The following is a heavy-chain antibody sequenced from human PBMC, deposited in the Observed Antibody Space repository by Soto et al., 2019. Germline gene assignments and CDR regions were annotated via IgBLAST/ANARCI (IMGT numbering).Heavy chain of an antibody. D-gene: IGHD6-6*01. Sequence: EVQLAESGGGLAQPGGSLRLSCVASGFTLSGYAMDWVRQAPGKGLEYVSGISSNGVGTYYANSVQGRFTISRGNSKNTVYLQMGSLRPEDMAVYYCARRARPDFYYMDVWGKGTTVTVSS. CDR2: ISSNGVGT. CDR1: GFTLSGYA. CDR3: ARRARPDFYYMDV. V-gene: IGHV3-64*01. J-gene: IGHJ6*03.